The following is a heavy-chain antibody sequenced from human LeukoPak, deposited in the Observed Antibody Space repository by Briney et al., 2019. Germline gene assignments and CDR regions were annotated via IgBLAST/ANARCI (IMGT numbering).Heavy chain of an antibody. CDR1: GGSISSYY. Sequence: PSETLSLTCTVSGGSISSYYWSWIRQSPGKGLEWIGYIFHDGNTNYNPSLKNRVTMSVDTSKNQFSLNLNSMTAADTAVYYCARGGVDCSGGSCYLLCRFDPWGQGALVTVSS. J-gene: IGHJ5*02. V-gene: IGHV4-59*01. D-gene: IGHD2-15*01. CDR2: IFHDGNT. CDR3: ARGGVDCSGGSCYLLCRFDP.